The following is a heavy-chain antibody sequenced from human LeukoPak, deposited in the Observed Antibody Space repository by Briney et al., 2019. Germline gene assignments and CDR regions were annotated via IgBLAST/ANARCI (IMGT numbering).Heavy chain of an antibody. D-gene: IGHD5-24*01. CDR2: IKGDGSEK. CDR1: GFTFSSYW. Sequence: GGSLRLSCAASGFTFSSYWMSWVRLAPGKGLDWVANIKGDGSEKWYADSVKGRFTISRDNAQNSVHLQMNSLRAEDTAVYHCARDEYRSRWLHPWGQGTLVTVTS. CDR3: ARDEYRSRWLHP. V-gene: IGHV3-7*01. J-gene: IGHJ5*02.